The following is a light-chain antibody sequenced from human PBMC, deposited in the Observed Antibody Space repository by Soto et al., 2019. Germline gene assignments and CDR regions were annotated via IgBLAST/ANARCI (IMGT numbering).Light chain of an antibody. CDR2: AAS. CDR1: QSIGRF. Sequence: DIQMTQSPYSLSASVGDRVTITCRASQSIGRFLNWYQQKPGKAPALLIYAASSLQSGVPSRFSGSGSGTDFTLTISSLQPEDFATYYCQQSYSPPPITFGQGTRPEVK. V-gene: IGKV1-39*01. CDR3: QQSYSPPPIT. J-gene: IGKJ5*01.